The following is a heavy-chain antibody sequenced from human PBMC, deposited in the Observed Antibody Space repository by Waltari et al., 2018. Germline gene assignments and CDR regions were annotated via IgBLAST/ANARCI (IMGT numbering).Heavy chain of an antibody. CDR3: ARQTVFWSGYCDY. CDR2: IYYMGGT. Sequence: QLQLQESGPGLVKPSETLSLTCTVSGGSISSSSYYWGWIRQPPGKGLEWIGSIYYMGGTYYNPSLKSRVTISVDTSKNQFSLKLSSVTAADTAVYYCARQTVFWSGYCDYWGQGTLVTVSS. CDR1: GGSISSSSYY. D-gene: IGHD3-3*01. V-gene: IGHV4-39*01. J-gene: IGHJ4*02.